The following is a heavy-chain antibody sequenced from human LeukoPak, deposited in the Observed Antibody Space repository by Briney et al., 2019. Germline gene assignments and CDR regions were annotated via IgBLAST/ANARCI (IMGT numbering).Heavy chain of an antibody. Sequence: GGSLRLSCAASGFTFSSYGMSWVRQAPGEGLEWVSIMRASGGITFYADSVKVRFTISRDNAKNTLYLQMNSLGADDTAVYYCAKGGSGSYYGFDYWGQGTLVTVSS. J-gene: IGHJ4*02. D-gene: IGHD1-26*01. V-gene: IGHV3-23*01. CDR2: MRASGGIT. CDR1: GFTFSSYG. CDR3: AKGGSGSYYGFDY.